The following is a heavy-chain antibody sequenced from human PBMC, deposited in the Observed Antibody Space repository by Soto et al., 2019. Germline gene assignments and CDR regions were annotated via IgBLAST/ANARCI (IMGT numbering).Heavy chain of an antibody. J-gene: IGHJ4*02. CDR1: GFTFRNYW. CDR3: VRGSGGPES. Sequence: GGSLRLSCAASGFTFRNYWIHWVRRPPGKGLVWLSRINNDGSDVVYADSVKGRFTFSRENAKSTAYLQMNSLTAEDTAVYYCVRGSGGPESWGRGTQVTVSS. CDR2: INNDGSDV. V-gene: IGHV3-74*01.